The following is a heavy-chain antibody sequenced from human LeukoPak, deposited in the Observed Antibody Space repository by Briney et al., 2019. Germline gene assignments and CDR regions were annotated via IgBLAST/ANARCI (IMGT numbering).Heavy chain of an antibody. D-gene: IGHD1-14*01. CDR3: AKTGRMDY. CDR1: GFTFSSNA. Sequence: GGSLRLSCAASGFTFSSNAMSWVRQAPGKGLEWVSTFSGSGGGTSYADSVKGRFTISRDNSKNMVYLQMNSLRAEDTAVYYCAKTGRMDYWGQGTLVTVSS. J-gene: IGHJ4*02. V-gene: IGHV3-23*01. CDR2: FSGSGGGT.